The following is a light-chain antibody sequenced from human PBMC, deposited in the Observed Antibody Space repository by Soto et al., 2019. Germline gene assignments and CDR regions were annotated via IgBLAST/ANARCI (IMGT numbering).Light chain of an antibody. Sequence: EIVMTQSPASLSVSPGEGATLSCRASQTVASNLAWYQQKPGQGPRLLIHGASTRATGVPARFSGSGSGTDFTLTISSLQSEDFAVYDCQQYHNWPPQYTFGPGTKLQIK. J-gene: IGKJ2*01. V-gene: IGKV3-15*01. CDR3: QQYHNWPPQYT. CDR2: GAS. CDR1: QTVASN.